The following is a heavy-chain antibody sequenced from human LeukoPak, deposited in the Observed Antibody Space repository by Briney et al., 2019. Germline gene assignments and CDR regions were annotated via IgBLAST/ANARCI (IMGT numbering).Heavy chain of an antibody. CDR3: VTDITIVRGGS. CDR1: GFTFSSNA. CDR2: MSYDGKNK. J-gene: IGHJ4*02. Sequence: PGRSLRLSCAASGFTFSSNAMHWVRQAPGKGLEWVADMSYDGKNKNYADSVKGRFAISRDNSKNTLYLQVNSLRVEDTAIYYCVTDITIVRGGSWGQGTLVTVSA. V-gene: IGHV3-30*09. D-gene: IGHD3-10*01.